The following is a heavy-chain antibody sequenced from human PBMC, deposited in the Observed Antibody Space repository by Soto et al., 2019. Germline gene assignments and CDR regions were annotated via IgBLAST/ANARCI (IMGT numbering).Heavy chain of an antibody. CDR2: INPNSGGT. D-gene: IGHD3-3*01. Sequence: QVQLVQSGAEVKKPGASVKVSCKASGYTFTGYYMHWVRQAPGQGLEWMGWINPNSGGTNYAQKFQGRFTMTRDTSISTAYMELSRLRSDDTAVYYCARAYDFWSGYSKVYYYYGMDVWGQGTTVTVSS. J-gene: IGHJ6*02. CDR3: ARAYDFWSGYSKVYYYYGMDV. CDR1: GYTFTGYY. V-gene: IGHV1-2*02.